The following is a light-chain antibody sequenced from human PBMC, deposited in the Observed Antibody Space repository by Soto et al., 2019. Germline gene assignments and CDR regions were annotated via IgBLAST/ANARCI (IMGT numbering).Light chain of an antibody. J-gene: IGLJ1*01. CDR1: SSDVGRYHL. V-gene: IGLV2-23*02. CDR2: EVT. Sequence: QSALTQPASVSGSPGQSITVSCTGTSSDVGRYHLVSWYQQLPGKAPKLMIYEVTKRPSGISNRFSGSKSGNTASLTISGLLPEDEADYYCSSYARSSTYVFGTGTKVTVL. CDR3: SSYARSSTYV.